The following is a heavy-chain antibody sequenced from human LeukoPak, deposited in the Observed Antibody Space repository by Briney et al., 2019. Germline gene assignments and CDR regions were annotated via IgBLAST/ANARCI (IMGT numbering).Heavy chain of an antibody. CDR2: ISYDGSNK. J-gene: IGHJ4*02. CDR1: GFTFGSYA. D-gene: IGHD3-9*01. CDR3: ARLPLVLRYFDWLLSPLDY. Sequence: GGSLRLSCAASGFTFGSYAMHWVRQAPGKGLEWVAVISYDGSNKYYAGSVKGRFTISRDNSKNTLYLQMNSLRAEDTAVYYCARLPLVLRYFDWLLSPLDYWGQGTLVTVSS. V-gene: IGHV3-30*04.